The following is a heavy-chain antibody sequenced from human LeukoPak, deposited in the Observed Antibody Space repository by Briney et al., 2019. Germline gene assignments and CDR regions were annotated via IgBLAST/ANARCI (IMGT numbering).Heavy chain of an antibody. V-gene: IGHV1-69*06. J-gene: IGHJ6*03. D-gene: IGHD1-14*01. CDR3: ARGGPFAEYYYYYMDV. CDR2: IIPIFGTA. Sequence: GASVKVSCKASGGTFSSYAISWVRQAPGQGLEWMGGIIPIFGTANYAQKFQGRVTITADKSTSTAYMELSSLRSEDTAVYYCARGGPFAEYYYYYMDVWGKGTTVTVSS. CDR1: GGTFSSYA.